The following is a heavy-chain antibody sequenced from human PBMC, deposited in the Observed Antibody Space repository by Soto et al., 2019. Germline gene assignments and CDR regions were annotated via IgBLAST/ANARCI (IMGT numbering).Heavy chain of an antibody. CDR1: GFTFSSYS. CDR3: VREFPTGTSVTTFPNYFDP. J-gene: IGHJ5*02. CDR2: FRSGGDDDTT. D-gene: IGHD4-17*01. V-gene: IGHV3-23*01. Sequence: GGSLRLSCAASGFTFSSYSMSWVRQAPGKGLEWVSGFRSGGDDDTTYYADSVRGRFTISRDNSKNTLFLQMNSLRAEDTAIYYCVREFPTGTSVTTFPNYFDPWGQGTRVTVSS.